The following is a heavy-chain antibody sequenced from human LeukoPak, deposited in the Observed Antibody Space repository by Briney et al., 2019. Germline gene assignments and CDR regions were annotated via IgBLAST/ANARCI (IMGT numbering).Heavy chain of an antibody. Sequence: GASVKVSCKASGYTFTSYDINWVRQATAQGLEWMGWINPNSGNTGYAQKFQGRVTMTRNTSISTAYMELSSLRSEDTAVYYCARVIVVVVAAHPFDGMDVWGQGTTVTVSS. CDR2: INPNSGNT. J-gene: IGHJ6*02. D-gene: IGHD2-15*01. CDR3: ARVIVVVVAAHPFDGMDV. V-gene: IGHV1-8*01. CDR1: GYTFTSYD.